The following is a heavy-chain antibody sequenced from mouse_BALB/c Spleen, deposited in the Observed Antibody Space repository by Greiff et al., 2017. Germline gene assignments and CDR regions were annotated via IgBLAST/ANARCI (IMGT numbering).Heavy chain of an antibody. D-gene: IGHD2-12*01. CDR1: GFTFSSYT. CDR2: ISSGGSYT. CDR3: TRNYSYDDAMDY. J-gene: IGHJ4*01. V-gene: IGHV5-6-4*01. Sequence: EVQLVESGGGLVKPGGSLKLSCAASGFTFSSYTMSWVRQTPEKRLEWVATISSGGSYTYYPDSVKGRFTISRDNAKNTLYLQMSSLKSEDTAMYYCTRNYSYDDAMDYWGQGTSVTVSS.